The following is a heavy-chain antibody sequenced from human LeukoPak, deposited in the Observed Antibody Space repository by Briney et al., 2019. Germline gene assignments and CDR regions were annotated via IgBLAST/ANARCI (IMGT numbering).Heavy chain of an antibody. J-gene: IGHJ4*02. CDR3: AREDYYDSSGYYDY. CDR1: GFTFSSYW. V-gene: IGHV3-7*01. Sequence: PGGSLRLSCAASGFTFSSYWMSWVRQAPGKGLEWVANIKQDGSEKYYVDSVKGRFTISRDNAKNSLYLQVNSLRAEDTAVYYCAREDYYDSSGYYDYWGQGTLVTVSS. CDR2: IKQDGSEK. D-gene: IGHD3-22*01.